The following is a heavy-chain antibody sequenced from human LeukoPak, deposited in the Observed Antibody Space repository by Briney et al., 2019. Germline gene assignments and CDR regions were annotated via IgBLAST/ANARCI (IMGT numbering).Heavy chain of an antibody. CDR3: ARRCGGDCYSPMDV. V-gene: IGHV1-24*01. CDR1: GYTLTELS. J-gene: IGHJ6*02. CDR2: FDPEDGET. D-gene: IGHD2-21*02. Sequence: ASVKVSCKVSGYTLTELSMHWVRQAPGKGLEWMGGFDPEDGETIYAQKFQGRVTMTEDTSTSTAYMELRSLRSDDTAVYYCARRCGGDCYSPMDVWGQGTTVTVSS.